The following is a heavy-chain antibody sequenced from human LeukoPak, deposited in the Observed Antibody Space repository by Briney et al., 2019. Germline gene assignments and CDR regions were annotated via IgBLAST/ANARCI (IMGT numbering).Heavy chain of an antibody. CDR1: GFTFSSYA. D-gene: IGHD2-2*01. Sequence: GGSLRLSCAASGFTFSSYAMSWVRQAPGKGLEWVSAISGSGGSTYYADSVKGRFTISRDNSKNTLYLQMNSLRSEDTAVYYCARVSCSTSCYPDCYYYYMDVWGKGTTVTISS. V-gene: IGHV3-23*01. CDR3: ARVSCSTSCYPDCYYYYMDV. CDR2: ISGSGGST. J-gene: IGHJ6*03.